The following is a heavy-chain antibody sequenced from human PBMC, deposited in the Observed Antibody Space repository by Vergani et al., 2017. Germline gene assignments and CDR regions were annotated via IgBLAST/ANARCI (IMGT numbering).Heavy chain of an antibody. CDR3: AKVMYGYMDV. CDR1: GFTFTNFA. D-gene: IGHD3-10*02. V-gene: IGHV3-23*01. J-gene: IGHJ6*03. CDR2: ISGSGGFT. Sequence: EVQLLESGGNLVQPGGSLRLSCAASGFTFTNFAMTWVRQAPGEGLEWVSGISGSGGFTYYADSVKGRFTISRDNSKNTMFLQMNNLRAEDTAVYYCAKVMYGYMDVWGKGTTVTVSS.